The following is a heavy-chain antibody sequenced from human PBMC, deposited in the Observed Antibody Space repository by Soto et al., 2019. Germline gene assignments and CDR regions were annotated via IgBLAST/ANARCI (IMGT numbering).Heavy chain of an antibody. CDR1: GFTFSGSA. CDR3: AKDHWWELPDRRADYYYGMDV. CDR2: IRSKANSYAT. D-gene: IGHD1-26*01. Sequence: GGSLRLSCAASGFTFSGSAMHWVRQASGKGLEWVGRIRSKANSYATAYAVSVKGRFTISRDNSKNTLYLQMNSLRAEDTAVYYCAKDHWWELPDRRADYYYGMDVWGQGTTVTVSS. V-gene: IGHV3-73*01. J-gene: IGHJ6*02.